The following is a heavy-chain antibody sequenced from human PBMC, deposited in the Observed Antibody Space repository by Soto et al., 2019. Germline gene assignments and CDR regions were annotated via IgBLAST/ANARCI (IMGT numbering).Heavy chain of an antibody. CDR3: ARDRYSSSWYGGGYYYYYGMDV. V-gene: IGHV1-69*01. D-gene: IGHD6-13*01. CDR2: IIPIFGTA. CDR1: GGTFSSYA. Sequence: QVQLVQSGAEVKKPGSSVKVSCKASGGTFSSYAISWVRQAPGQGLEWMGGIIPIFGTANYAQKFQGRVTIPADESTSTDYMELSSLRSEDPAVYYCARDRYSSSWYGGGYYYYYGMDVWGQGTTVTVSS. J-gene: IGHJ6*02.